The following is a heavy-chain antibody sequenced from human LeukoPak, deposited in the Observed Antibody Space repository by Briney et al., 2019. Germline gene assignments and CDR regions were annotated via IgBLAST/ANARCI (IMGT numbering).Heavy chain of an antibody. Sequence: PGGSLRLFCTASGLIFNTFTVNWVRQTPGKGPEWVAYISTDGNTIYYADFVEGRFTISRDNAKDSSSLQMNGLRVEDTAVYYCLASMGYWGQGTLVTVSS. J-gene: IGHJ4*02. D-gene: IGHD6-19*01. CDR2: ISTDGNTI. V-gene: IGHV3-48*01. CDR3: LASMGY. CDR1: GLIFNTFT.